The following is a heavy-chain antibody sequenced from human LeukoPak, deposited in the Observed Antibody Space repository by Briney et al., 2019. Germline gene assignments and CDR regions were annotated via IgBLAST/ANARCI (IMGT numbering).Heavy chain of an antibody. CDR2: VYYGRSP. CDR3: ARSSGTGTFSY. D-gene: IGHD6-25*01. Sequence: SETLSLTCTASGDSISRSTYYWAWIRQPPGKGLEWIGSVYYGRSPYFNPSLESRATISVDTSKNHFSLKMSSVTAADTAVYYCARSSGTGTFSYWGQGTLVTVSS. J-gene: IGHJ4*02. V-gene: IGHV4-39*02. CDR1: GDSISRSTYY.